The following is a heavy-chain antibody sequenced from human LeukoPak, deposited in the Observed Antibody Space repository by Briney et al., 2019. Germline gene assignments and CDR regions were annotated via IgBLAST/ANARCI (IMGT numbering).Heavy chain of an antibody. J-gene: IGHJ3*02. V-gene: IGHV4-34*01. D-gene: IGHD2-2*01. CDR3: ARHKRSIIVVPVNGGDAFHI. CDR1: GGSLSDHY. Sequence: SETLCLTCAVTGGSLSDHYWSWIRQSPGKRLELIGEVTDSGRTNYNPSLMGRFTISIDTSQNQFSLKVNSVTAADTATYYCARHKRSIIVVPVNGGDAFHIWGRGTLVIVSS. CDR2: VTDSGRT.